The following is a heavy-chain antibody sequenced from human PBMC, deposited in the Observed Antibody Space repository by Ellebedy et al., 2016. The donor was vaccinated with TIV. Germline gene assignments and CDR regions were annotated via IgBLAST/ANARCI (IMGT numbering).Heavy chain of an antibody. CDR2: INDYGYVK. CDR3: ATTVARSYDY. J-gene: IGHJ4*02. CDR1: GFTFSRHS. V-gene: IGHV3-21*01. Sequence: GGSLRLXXDASGFTFSRHSMNWVRQAPGKGLEWLSSINDYGYVKQYADSVKGRFTISRDNAKNSFSLQLSNLRADDTAVYYCATTVARSYDYWGQGTLVTVSS.